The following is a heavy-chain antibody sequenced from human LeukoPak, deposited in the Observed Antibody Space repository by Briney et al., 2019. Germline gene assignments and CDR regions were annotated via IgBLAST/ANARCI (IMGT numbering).Heavy chain of an antibody. J-gene: IGHJ5*02. V-gene: IGHV4-39*07. Sequence: SETLSLTCTVSGGSSSISGYYWAWIRQPPGKGPEWIGSIFYTGTTYYNPSLKSRVTISVDTSKNQFSLKLTSLTAADTALYFCARGSCYGLGNDFRFDPWGQGTLVTVSS. CDR2: IFYTGTT. CDR1: GGSSSISGYY. CDR3: ARGSCYGLGNDFRFDP. D-gene: IGHD3-10*01.